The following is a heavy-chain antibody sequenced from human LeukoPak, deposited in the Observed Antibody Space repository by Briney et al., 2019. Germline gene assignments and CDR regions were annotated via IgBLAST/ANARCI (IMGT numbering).Heavy chain of an antibody. J-gene: IGHJ3*02. Sequence: SETLSLTCTVSGGSISMSSYYWGWIRQPPGKGLEWIGSSGSTYYNPSLKSRVTISVDTSKNQFSLKLSSVTAADTAVYYCARDGLWIQNAFDIWGQGTMVTVSS. CDR1: GGSISMSSYY. CDR3: ARDGLWIQNAFDI. CDR2: SGST. D-gene: IGHD5-18*01. V-gene: IGHV4-39*07.